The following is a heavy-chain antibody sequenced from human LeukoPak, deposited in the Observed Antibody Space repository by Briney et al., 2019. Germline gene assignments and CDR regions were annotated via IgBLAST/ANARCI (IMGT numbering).Heavy chain of an antibody. V-gene: IGHV3-21*01. CDR3: ARYAAGTGSYFDY. J-gene: IGHJ4*02. Sequence: PGGSLRLSCAVSGFTFSSSGMNWVRQAPGKGLEWVSYISSSRSYIYCADSVKGRFTISRDNAKNSLYLQMNSLRAEDTAVYYCARYAAGTGSYFDYWGQGTLVTVSS. D-gene: IGHD6-13*01. CDR1: GFTFSSSG. CDR2: ISSSRSYI.